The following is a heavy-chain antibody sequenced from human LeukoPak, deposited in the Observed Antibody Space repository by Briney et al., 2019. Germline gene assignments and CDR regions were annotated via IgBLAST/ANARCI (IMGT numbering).Heavy chain of an antibody. CDR1: GFTVSSNY. CDR3: ARVSRTTGTSIPLFDY. D-gene: IGHD1-1*01. J-gene: IGHJ4*02. CDR2: IYSGGST. Sequence: GGSLRLSCAASGFTVSSNYMSWVRQAPGKGLEWVSVIYSGGSTYYADSVKGRFTISRHNSKNTLYLQMNSLRAEDTAVYYCARVSRTTGTSIPLFDYWGQGTLVTVSS. V-gene: IGHV3-53*01.